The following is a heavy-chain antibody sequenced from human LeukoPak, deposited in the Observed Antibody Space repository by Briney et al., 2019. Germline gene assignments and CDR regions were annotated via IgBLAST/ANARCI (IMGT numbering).Heavy chain of an antibody. CDR1: GGSISTYY. D-gene: IGHD5-18*01. V-gene: IGHV4-59*01. CDR2: ISNGNT. Sequence: PSETLSLTCSVSGGSISTYYWNWIRETPGKGLEWIGHISNGNTDYNPSLKRRVTISVDTSKNQFSLNLTSVTAADTAIYYCARDKAHTYGRYFDPWGQGALVTVSS. CDR3: ARDKAHTYGRYFDP. J-gene: IGHJ5*02.